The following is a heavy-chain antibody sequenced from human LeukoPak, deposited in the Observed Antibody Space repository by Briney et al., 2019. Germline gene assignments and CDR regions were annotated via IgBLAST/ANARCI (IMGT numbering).Heavy chain of an antibody. D-gene: IGHD6-19*01. V-gene: IGHV4-61*02. CDR3: ASEDGGWYGDWFGP. Sequence: PSETLSLTCTVSGGSISSGSYYWSWIRQPAGKELEWIGRIYTSGSTNYNPSLKSRVTISVDTSKNQFSLKLSSLTAADTAVYYCASEDGGWYGDWFGPWGQGTLVTVSS. CDR2: IYTSGST. CDR1: GGSISSGSYY. J-gene: IGHJ5*02.